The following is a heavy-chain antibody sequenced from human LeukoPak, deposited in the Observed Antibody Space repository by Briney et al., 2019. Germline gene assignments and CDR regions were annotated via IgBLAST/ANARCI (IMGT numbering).Heavy chain of an antibody. CDR1: GGTFSSYA. CDR3: ARDSYYDSSGYSTTSVY. J-gene: IGHJ4*02. CDR2: IIPIFGTA. D-gene: IGHD3-22*01. V-gene: IGHV1-69*05. Sequence: SVKVSCKASGGTFSSYAISWVRQAPRQGLEWMGRIIPIFGTANYAQKFQGRVTITTDESTSTAYMELSSLRSEDTAVYYCARDSYYDSSGYSTTSVYWGQGTLVTVSS.